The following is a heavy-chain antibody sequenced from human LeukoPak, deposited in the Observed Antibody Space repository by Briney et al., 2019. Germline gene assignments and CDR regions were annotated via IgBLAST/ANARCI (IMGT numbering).Heavy chain of an antibody. CDR3: ARGGDIVGATRSAFDI. J-gene: IGHJ3*02. V-gene: IGHV3-53*01. CDR2: ISSGGTT. Sequence: GGSLRLPCAASGFTFSSYAMSWVRQAPGKGLEWVSVISSGGTTYYADSVKGRFTISRDNSKNTLYLQMDSLSAEDTAVYYCARGGDIVGATRSAFDIWGQGTMVTVSS. CDR1: GFTFSSYA. D-gene: IGHD1-26*01.